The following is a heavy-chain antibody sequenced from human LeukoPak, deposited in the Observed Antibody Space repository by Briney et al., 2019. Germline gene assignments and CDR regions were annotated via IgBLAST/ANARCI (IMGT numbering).Heavy chain of an antibody. D-gene: IGHD6-6*01. J-gene: IGHJ4*02. V-gene: IGHV3-30*02. CDR1: GFTFSSYS. CDR2: IRYDGSNK. Sequence: GGSLRLSCAASGFTFSSYSMNWVRQAPGKGLEWVAFIRYDGSNKYYADSVKGRFTISRDNSKNTLYLQMNSLRAEDTAVYYCAKDQYSSSHYFDYWGQGTLVTVSS. CDR3: AKDQYSSSHYFDY.